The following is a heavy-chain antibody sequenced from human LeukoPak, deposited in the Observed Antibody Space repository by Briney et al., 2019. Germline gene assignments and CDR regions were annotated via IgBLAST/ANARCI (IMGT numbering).Heavy chain of an antibody. CDR1: GFTFSSYA. D-gene: IGHD3-10*01. CDR3: ARDRDMVVRGVKYYYYYYGMDV. Sequence: GGSLRLSCAASGFTFSSYAMHWVRRAPGKGLEWVAVISYDGSNKYYADSVKGRFTISRDNSKNTLYLQMNSLRAEDTAVYYCARDRDMVVRGVKYYYYYYGMDVWGQGTTVTVSS. CDR2: ISYDGSNK. J-gene: IGHJ6*02. V-gene: IGHV3-30-3*01.